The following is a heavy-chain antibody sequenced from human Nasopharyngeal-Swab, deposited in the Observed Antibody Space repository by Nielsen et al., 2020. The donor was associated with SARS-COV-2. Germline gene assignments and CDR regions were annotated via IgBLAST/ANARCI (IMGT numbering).Heavy chain of an antibody. Sequence: SGPTLVKPTQTLTLTCNFSGFSLRTSGVGVGWIRQPPGKALEWLALIYWNDDKQYSPSLKSRLTITEDTSKNQVVLTMTNMDPVDTATYYCAHRRIFHNGSHYSYASGWFDPWGQGTLVTVSS. CDR2: IYWNDDK. CDR3: AHRRIFHNGSHYSYASGWFDP. CDR1: GFSLRTSGVG. V-gene: IGHV2-5*01. J-gene: IGHJ5*02. D-gene: IGHD3-10*01.